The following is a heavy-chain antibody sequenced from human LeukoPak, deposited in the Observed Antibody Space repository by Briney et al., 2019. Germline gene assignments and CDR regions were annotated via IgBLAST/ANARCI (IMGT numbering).Heavy chain of an antibody. CDR3: ARSYYYGSGGYPDY. CDR1: GGTFSSYA. J-gene: IGHJ4*02. CDR2: IIPIFGTA. Sequence: ASVKVSCKASGGTFSSYAISWVRQAPGQGLEWMGRIIPIFGTANYAQKFQGRVTITTDESTSTAYMELSSLRSEDTAVYYCARSYYYGSGGYPDYWGQGTLVTVSS. V-gene: IGHV1-69*05. D-gene: IGHD3-10*01.